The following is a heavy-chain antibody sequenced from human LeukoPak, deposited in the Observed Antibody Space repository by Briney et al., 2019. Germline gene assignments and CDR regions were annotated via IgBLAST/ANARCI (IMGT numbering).Heavy chain of an antibody. CDR3: AREVVITVANWFDP. CDR2: IYYSGST. D-gene: IGHD3-22*01. J-gene: IGHJ5*02. Sequence: SETLSLTCTVSGGSISSYYWSWIRQPPGKGLEWIGYIYYSGSTNYNPSLKSQVTISVDTSKNQFSLKLSSVTAADTAVYYCAREVVITVANWFDPWGQGTLVTVSS. CDR1: GGSISSYY. V-gene: IGHV4-59*01.